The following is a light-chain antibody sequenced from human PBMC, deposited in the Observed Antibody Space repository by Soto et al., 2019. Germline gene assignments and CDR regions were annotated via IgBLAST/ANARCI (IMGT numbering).Light chain of an antibody. CDR2: NAS. CDR1: QSVSSSY. CDR3: QQYGSSPT. Sequence: ESVLTQSPGTLSLSPGERATLSCRASQSVSSSYLAWYQQKPGQAPRLLIYNASSRATGIPDRFSGSGSGTDFTLTISRLEPEDFAVYYCQQYGSSPTFGQGTRLEIK. J-gene: IGKJ5*01. V-gene: IGKV3-20*01.